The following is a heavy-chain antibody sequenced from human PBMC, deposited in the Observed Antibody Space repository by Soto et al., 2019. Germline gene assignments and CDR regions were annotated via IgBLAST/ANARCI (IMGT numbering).Heavy chain of an antibody. CDR1: GYTFTAYN. V-gene: IGHV1-3*01. J-gene: IGHJ5*02. D-gene: IGHD3-10*01. Sequence: QVQLVQSGAEVKEPGASVRVSCKAFGYTFTAYNIHWLRQAPGQGLEWMGWINAGNGNTRSSRKFKGRVIITRDTSATTASLEVDSLRSEDTAIYYCARVAPSGGSVPRFDPWGQGTLLTVSS. CDR2: INAGNGNT. CDR3: ARVAPSGGSVPRFDP.